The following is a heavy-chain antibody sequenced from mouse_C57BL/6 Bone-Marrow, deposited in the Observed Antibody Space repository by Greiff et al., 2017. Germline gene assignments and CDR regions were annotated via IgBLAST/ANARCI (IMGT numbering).Heavy chain of an antibody. D-gene: IGHD1-1*01. CDR2: ISSGGSYT. CDR1: GFTFSSYG. CDR3: ARQANYYGSSLYYAIDY. V-gene: IGHV5-6*01. Sequence: EVKLMESGGDLVKPGGSLKLSCAASGFTFSSYGMSWVRQTPDKRLEWVATISSGGSYTYYPDSVKGRFTISRDNAKNTLYLQMSSLKSEDTAMYYCARQANYYGSSLYYAIDYWGQGTSVTVSS. J-gene: IGHJ4*01.